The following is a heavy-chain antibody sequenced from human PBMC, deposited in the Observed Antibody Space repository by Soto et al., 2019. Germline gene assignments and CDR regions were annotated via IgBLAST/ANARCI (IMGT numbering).Heavy chain of an antibody. CDR1: GFTYSDYY. CDR2: ISTNSITI. V-gene: IGHV3-11*01. Sequence: QVQLVESGGGLVKPGGSLRLSCAASGFTYSDYYMSWIRQAPGTGLEWVSYISTNSITIYYTDSVKGRFTISRDNARNSLYLQMNSLRAEDTAMYYCASARAGSGTSFDSWGQGTLVAVSS. D-gene: IGHD1-26*01. CDR3: ASARAGSGTSFDS. J-gene: IGHJ4*02.